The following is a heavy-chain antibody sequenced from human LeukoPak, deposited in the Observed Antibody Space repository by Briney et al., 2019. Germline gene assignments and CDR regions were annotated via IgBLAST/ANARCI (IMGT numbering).Heavy chain of an antibody. CDR3: ARVSRDGYNSYDY. CDR1: GFTFSSYS. V-gene: IGHV3-21*01. J-gene: IGHJ4*02. D-gene: IGHD5-24*01. Sequence: PGGSLRLSCAASGFTFSSYSMNWVRQAPGKGLEWVSSISSSSSYIYYADSVKGRFTISRDNAKNSLYLQMNSLRAEGTAVYYCARVSRDGYNSYDYWGQGTLVTVSS. CDR2: ISSSSSYI.